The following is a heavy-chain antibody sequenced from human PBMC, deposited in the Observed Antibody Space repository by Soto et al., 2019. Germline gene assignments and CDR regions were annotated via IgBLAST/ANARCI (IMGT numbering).Heavy chain of an antibody. D-gene: IGHD3-3*01. CDR2: IDPSDSYT. CDR1: GYSFTSYW. J-gene: IGHJ6*02. CDR3: ARHTRGDKVLRFLEWANPYYYYYYGMDV. V-gene: IGHV5-10-1*01. Sequence: PGESLKISCKGSGYSFTSYWISWVRQMPGKGLEWMGRIDPSDSYTNYSPSFQGHVTISADKSISTAYLQWSSLKASDTAMYYCARHTRGDKVLRFLEWANPYYYYYYGMDVWGQGTTVTVSS.